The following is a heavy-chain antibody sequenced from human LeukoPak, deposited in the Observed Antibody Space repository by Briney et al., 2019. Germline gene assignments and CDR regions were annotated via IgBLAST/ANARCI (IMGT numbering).Heavy chain of an antibody. CDR1: GGSISPYY. CDR2: IYTSGNS. J-gene: IGHJ4*02. Sequence: PSETLSLTCTVSGGSISPYYWSWIRQPAGKGLERIGRIYTSGNSNYNPSLKSRVTMSVDTSKNQFSLKLASVTAADTAVYYCARAGHGSGSSVDYWGQGILVTVSS. D-gene: IGHD3-10*01. V-gene: IGHV4-4*07. CDR3: ARAGHGSGSSVDY.